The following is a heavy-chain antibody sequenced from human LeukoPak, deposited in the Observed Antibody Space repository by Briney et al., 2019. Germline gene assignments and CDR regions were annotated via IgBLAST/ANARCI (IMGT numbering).Heavy chain of an antibody. CDR1: GYTFTSYY. CDR2: INPSAGGT. Sequence: GGSVKVSCKASGYTFTSYYIHWVRQAPGQGLEWMGLINPSAGGTSYAQKFQDRVTMTRDMSTTTVYLGLNSLRSEDTAVYYCARGGCSTTSCYHFDSWGQRTLVTVSS. CDR3: ARGGCSTTSCYHFDS. V-gene: IGHV1-46*01. D-gene: IGHD2-2*01. J-gene: IGHJ4*02.